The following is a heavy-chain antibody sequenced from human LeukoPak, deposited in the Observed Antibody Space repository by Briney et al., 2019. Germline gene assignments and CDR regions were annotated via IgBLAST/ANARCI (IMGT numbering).Heavy chain of an antibody. D-gene: IGHD1-26*01. J-gene: IGHJ4*02. CDR3: ARGVGARPFDY. Sequence: GGSLRLSCAASGFAFSRYGMHWVRQAPGKGLEWVAVIWYDGSNKYYADSVKGRFTISRDNSKNTLYLQMNSLRAEDTAVYYCARGVGARPFDYWGQGTLVTVSS. V-gene: IGHV3-33*01. CDR2: IWYDGSNK. CDR1: GFAFSRYG.